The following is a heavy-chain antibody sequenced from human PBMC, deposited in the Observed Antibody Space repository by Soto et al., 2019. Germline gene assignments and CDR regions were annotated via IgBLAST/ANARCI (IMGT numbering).Heavy chain of an antibody. CDR2: ISATGGST. CDR3: AKNYNWNFVDEY. V-gene: IGHV3-23*01. CDR1: GFPFSNHA. D-gene: IGHD1-7*01. Sequence: GGSLRLSCAASGFPFSNHAMSWVRQAPGKGLEWLSAISATGGSTYYADSVRGRFSISRDNSKNTVFLQMDSLTAEATAVYFCAKNYNWNFVDEYWGRGTLVTGSS. J-gene: IGHJ4*02.